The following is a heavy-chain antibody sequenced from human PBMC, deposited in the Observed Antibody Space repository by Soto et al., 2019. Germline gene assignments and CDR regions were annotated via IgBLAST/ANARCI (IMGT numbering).Heavy chain of an antibody. J-gene: IGHJ4*02. V-gene: IGHV4-30-4*01. CDR3: ARDDGYYRLYDY. Sequence: QVRLQESGPGLVKPSQTLSLTCTVSGGSISSGDYFWSWVRQPPGKGPEWIGYIYYTGSTSYNPSLKSRIIMSVDTSKNQFSLKVSSVTAADTAVYFCARDDGYYRLYDYWGQGTLVTVSS. CDR2: IYYTGST. CDR1: GGSISSGDYF. D-gene: IGHD3-3*01.